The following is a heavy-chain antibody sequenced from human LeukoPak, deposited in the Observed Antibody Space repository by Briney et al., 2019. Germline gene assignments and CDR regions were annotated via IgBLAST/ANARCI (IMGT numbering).Heavy chain of an antibody. V-gene: IGHV1-18*01. CDR2: ISANSGST. CDR3: ARHERITVSGSYSGYLDV. J-gene: IGHJ6*03. Sequence: ASVKVSCKASGYTFTSYGISWVRQAPGQGLEWMGRISANSGSTHYVQKFQGRVTMTTDTSTSTAYMELRRLRSDDTAVYYCARHERITVSGSYSGYLDVWGKGTTVTVSS. D-gene: IGHD3-16*01. CDR1: GYTFTSYG.